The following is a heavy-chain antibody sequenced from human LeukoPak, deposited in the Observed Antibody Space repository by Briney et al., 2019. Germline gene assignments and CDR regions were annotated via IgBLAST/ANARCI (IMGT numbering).Heavy chain of an antibody. CDR1: GGSISSYY. V-gene: IGHV4-4*07. CDR2: IYTSGST. J-gene: IGHJ4*02. D-gene: IGHD3-10*01. CDR3: ARESSLGSYYNTTNFFDY. Sequence: PSETLSLTCTVSGGSISSYYWSWIRQPAGKGLEWIGRIYTSGSTKYNPSLKSRVTMSVDTSKNQFSLKLSSVTAADTAVYYCARESSLGSYYNTTNFFDYWGQGTLVTVSS.